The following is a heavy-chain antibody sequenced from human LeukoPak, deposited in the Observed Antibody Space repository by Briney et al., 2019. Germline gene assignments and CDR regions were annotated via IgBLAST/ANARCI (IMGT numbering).Heavy chain of an antibody. J-gene: IGHJ6*04. CDR2: ITIDVTNT. V-gene: IGHV3-74*01. Sequence: GGSLRLSCAASGFTFSSYWIHWVRQAPGKGLLWVSRITIDVTNTDYADFVRGRFTISRDNAKNTVYLQMNSLRAEDTAVYYCAELGITMIGGVWGKGTTVTISS. D-gene: IGHD3-10*02. CDR1: GFTFSSYW. CDR3: AELGITMIGGV.